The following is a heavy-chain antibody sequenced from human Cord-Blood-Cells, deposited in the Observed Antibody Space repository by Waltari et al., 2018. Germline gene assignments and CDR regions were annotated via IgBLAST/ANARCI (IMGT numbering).Heavy chain of an antibody. CDR1: GFTFSSYA. D-gene: IGHD6-6*01. V-gene: IGHV3-23*01. Sequence: EVQLLESGGGLVQPGGSLRLSCAASGFTFSSYAMSWVRQAPGKGLAWVSAISGRCGSTYYADSVKGRFTISRDNSKNTLYLQMNSLRAEDTAVYYCAKVMEYSSSWYDAFDIWGQGTMVTVSS. CDR3: AKVMEYSSSWYDAFDI. J-gene: IGHJ3*02. CDR2: ISGRCGST.